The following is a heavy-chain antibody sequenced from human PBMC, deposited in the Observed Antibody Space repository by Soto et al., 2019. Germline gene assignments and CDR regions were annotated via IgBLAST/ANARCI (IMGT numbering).Heavy chain of an antibody. D-gene: IGHD3-22*01. CDR2: MYNTGST. CDR3: ARGGDSSCYYFVRYSLDY. J-gene: IGHJ4*02. Sequence: PSETLSLTCAVSGGSISGYYWSWIRQPPGKGLEWIGYMYNTGSTVYNPSFKSRVTISVDTSKNQFSLKLSSVTAADTAVYYCARGGDSSCYYFVRYSLDYWGQGTLVTVSS. CDR1: GGSISGYY. V-gene: IGHV4-59*01.